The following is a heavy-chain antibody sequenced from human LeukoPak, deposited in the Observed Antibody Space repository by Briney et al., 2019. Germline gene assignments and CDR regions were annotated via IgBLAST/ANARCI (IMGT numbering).Heavy chain of an antibody. CDR3: AIPTSGSFDY. J-gene: IGHJ4*02. V-gene: IGHV4-39*01. CDR1: GGSISSSSYY. CDR2: IYYSGST. Sequence: PSETLSLTCTVSGGSISSSSYYWGWIRQPPGKGLEWIGSIYYSGSTYYNPSLKSRVTISVDTSKNQFSLKLSSVTAADTAVYYCAIPTSGSFDYWGQGTLVTVSP. D-gene: IGHD1-26*01.